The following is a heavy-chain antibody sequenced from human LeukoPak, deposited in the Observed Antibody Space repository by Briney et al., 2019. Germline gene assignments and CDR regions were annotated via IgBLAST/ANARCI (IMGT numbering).Heavy chain of an antibody. Sequence: ASVKASCKAPGYIFTNHFVHWVRQAPGQGLQWMGIISPSGDTTTYAQKFVGRVTLTRDTSTSTVYLDLRSLESEDTALYYCVRAGDQYFDVWGQGIQVTVSS. CDR2: ISPSGDTT. D-gene: IGHD7-27*01. J-gene: IGHJ4*02. V-gene: IGHV1-46*01. CDR3: VRAGDQYFDV. CDR1: GYIFTNHF.